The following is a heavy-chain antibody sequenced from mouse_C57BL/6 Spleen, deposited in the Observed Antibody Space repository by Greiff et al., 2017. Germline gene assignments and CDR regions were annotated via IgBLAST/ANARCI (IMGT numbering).Heavy chain of an antibody. CDR1: GYAFTDYE. Sequence: VQLQQSGAELVRPGASVTLSCKASGYAFTDYEMHWVKQTPVHGLEWIGAIDPETGGTAYNQKFKGKAILTADKSSSTAYMELRSLTSEDSAVXYCTRWGGAYDLFAYWGQGTLVTVSA. J-gene: IGHJ3*01. CDR2: IDPETGGT. D-gene: IGHD2-3*01. V-gene: IGHV1-15*01. CDR3: TRWGGAYDLFAY.